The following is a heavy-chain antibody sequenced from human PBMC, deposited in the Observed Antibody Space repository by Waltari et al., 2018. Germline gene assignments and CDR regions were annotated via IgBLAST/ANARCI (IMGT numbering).Heavy chain of an antibody. V-gene: IGHV4-39*01. J-gene: IGHJ6*02. CDR3: ARLASPEGLDV. CDR1: GGSITSSSFH. CDR2: VYYTGSA. Sequence: QLQLQESGPGLVQPSATLSLMCTVSGGSITSSSFHWTWIRQPLGKGLEWIGSVYYTGSAFYNPSLKSRLTISADTSGNQFSLQVRSVTAADTAVYYCARLASPEGLDVWGQGTTVTVSS.